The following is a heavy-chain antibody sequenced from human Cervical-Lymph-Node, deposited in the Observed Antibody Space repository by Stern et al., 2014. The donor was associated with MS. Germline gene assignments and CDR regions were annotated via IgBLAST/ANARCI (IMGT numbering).Heavy chain of an antibody. V-gene: IGHV1-2*04. J-gene: IGHJ6*02. CDR1: GYTFTGYY. CDR2: INPNGGVT. Sequence: VQLEESGAEVKKPGASVKVSCKASGYTFTGYYMHWVRQAPGQGLEWMGWINPNGGVTKYAQKFQGWVTMTRDTSISTAYMELSSLRSDVTDVYYCARGGSNYRYGVDVWGQGTTVTVSS. CDR3: ARGGSNYRYGVDV. D-gene: IGHD1-1*01.